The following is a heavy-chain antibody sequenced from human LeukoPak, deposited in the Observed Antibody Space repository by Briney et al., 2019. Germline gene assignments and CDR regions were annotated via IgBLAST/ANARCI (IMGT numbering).Heavy chain of an antibody. V-gene: IGHV3-30*03. CDR2: ISYDGSNK. D-gene: IGHD3-3*01. J-gene: IGHJ4*02. CDR3: ARDVYYDFWSGSGFFDY. CDR1: GFTFSSYG. Sequence: GGSLRLSCAASGFTFSSYGMHWVRQAPGKGLEWVAVISYDGSNKYYADSVKGRFTISRDNSKNTLYLQMNSLRAEDTAVYYCARDVYYDFWSGSGFFDYWGQGTLVTVSS.